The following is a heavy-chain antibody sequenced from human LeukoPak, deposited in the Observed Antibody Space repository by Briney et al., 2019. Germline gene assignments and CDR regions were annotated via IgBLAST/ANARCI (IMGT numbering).Heavy chain of an antibody. V-gene: IGHV3-30-3*01. Sequence: GGALRLSCAASGFTFSSYAMHWVRQAPGKGLEWVAVISYDGSNKYYADSVKGRFTISRDNSKNTLYLQMNSLRAEDTAVYYCARDRHSSSWYYFDYWGQGTLVTVSS. J-gene: IGHJ4*02. CDR3: ARDRHSSSWYYFDY. CDR1: GFTFSSYA. D-gene: IGHD6-13*01. CDR2: ISYDGSNK.